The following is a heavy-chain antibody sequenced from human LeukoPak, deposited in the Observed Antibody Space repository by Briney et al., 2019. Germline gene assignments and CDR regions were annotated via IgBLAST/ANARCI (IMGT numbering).Heavy chain of an antibody. CDR3: AREGESSGYFDY. J-gene: IGHJ4*02. D-gene: IGHD3-22*01. Sequence: PSETLSLTCTVSGYSISSGYYWGWIRQPPGKGLEWIGSIYHSGSTNYNPSLKSRVTISVDTSKNQFSLKLSSVTAADTAVYYCAREGESSGYFDYWGQGTLVTVSS. V-gene: IGHV4-38-2*02. CDR2: IYHSGST. CDR1: GYSISSGYY.